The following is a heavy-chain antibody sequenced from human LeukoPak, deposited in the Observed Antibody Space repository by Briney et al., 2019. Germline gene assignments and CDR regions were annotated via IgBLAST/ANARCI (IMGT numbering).Heavy chain of an antibody. CDR2: IYSSSSYI. V-gene: IGHV3-21*01. CDR1: GFTFSHYS. Sequence: GLSLTLSCAASGFTFSHYSMNWVRQAPARGLAWVSSIYSSSSYIYLEDSVKCRLTISRDNGKNSLYLQMNSLITEDTAVYNWSRDQPRAPSYYDFWSGYHPYYYYYGMDVWGQGTTATVSS. CDR3: SRDQPRAPSYYDFWSGYHPYYYYYGMDV. D-gene: IGHD3-3*01. J-gene: IGHJ6*02.